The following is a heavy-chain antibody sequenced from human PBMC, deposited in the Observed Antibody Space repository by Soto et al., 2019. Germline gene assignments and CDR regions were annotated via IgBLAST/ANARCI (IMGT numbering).Heavy chain of an antibody. CDR3: ARVLPPFDP. J-gene: IGHJ5*02. CDR2: INAYNGNT. V-gene: IGHV1-18*01. CDR1: GYTFTSYG. Sequence: QVQLVQSGAEVKKPGASVKVSCKASGYTFTSYGISWVRQAPGQGLEWMGWINAYNGNTNYAQKLQGRVTRTTDTPTSAAYLDLRNLRSDATAVYQCARVLPPFDPWGQATLVTVSS. D-gene: IGHD1-26*01.